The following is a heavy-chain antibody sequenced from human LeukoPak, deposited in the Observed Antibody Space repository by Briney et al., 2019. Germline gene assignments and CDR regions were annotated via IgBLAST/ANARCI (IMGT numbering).Heavy chain of an antibody. V-gene: IGHV1-2*02. Sequence: GASVKVSCKASGYTFTSYDINWVRQAPGHGLEWMGWINPNSGGTNYAQKFQGRVTMTRDTSISTAYMELSRLRSDDTAVYYCARGDVLRFLEWLPYYYYYMDVWGKGTTVTVSS. CDR2: INPNSGGT. CDR3: ARGDVLRFLEWLPYYYYYMDV. CDR1: GYTFTSYD. D-gene: IGHD3-3*01. J-gene: IGHJ6*03.